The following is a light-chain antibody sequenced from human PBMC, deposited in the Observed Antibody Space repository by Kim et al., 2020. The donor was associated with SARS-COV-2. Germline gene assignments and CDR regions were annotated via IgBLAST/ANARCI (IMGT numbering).Light chain of an antibody. J-gene: IGKJ5*01. CDR1: QSVSSY. Sequence: LSPGERATLSCRASQSVSSYLAWYQQKPGQAPRLLIYDASNRATGIPARFSGSGSGTDFTLTISSLEPEDFAVYYCQQRYNWPITFGQGTRLEIK. CDR2: DAS. V-gene: IGKV3-11*01. CDR3: QQRYNWPIT.